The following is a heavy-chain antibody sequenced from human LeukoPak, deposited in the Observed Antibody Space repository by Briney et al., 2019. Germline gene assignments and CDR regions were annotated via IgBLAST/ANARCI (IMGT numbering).Heavy chain of an antibody. D-gene: IGHD5-18*01. Sequence: ASVKVSCKVSGYTLTELSMHWVRQAPGKGLEWMGGFDPEDGETIYAQKFQGRVTMTEDTSTDTAYMELSSLRSEDTAVYYCATGQNSEDGYSYGLDYWGQGTLVTVSS. J-gene: IGHJ4*02. V-gene: IGHV1-24*01. CDR2: FDPEDGET. CDR1: GYTLTELS. CDR3: ATGQNSEDGYSYGLDY.